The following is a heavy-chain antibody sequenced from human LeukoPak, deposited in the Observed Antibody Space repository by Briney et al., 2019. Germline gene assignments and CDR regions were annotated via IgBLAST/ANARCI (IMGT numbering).Heavy chain of an antibody. Sequence: ASVKVSCKASAYTFTGYYLHWVRHAPGQGPEWMAWIDPNNGDTDYAQKFQGRVTMTRDRSISTVYMDPTRLTADDTAVYYCARRSRNGLDAFDIWGQGTMVTVSS. J-gene: IGHJ3*02. V-gene: IGHV1-2*02. CDR2: IDPNNGDT. D-gene: IGHD1-14*01. CDR3: ARRSRNGLDAFDI. CDR1: AYTFTGYY.